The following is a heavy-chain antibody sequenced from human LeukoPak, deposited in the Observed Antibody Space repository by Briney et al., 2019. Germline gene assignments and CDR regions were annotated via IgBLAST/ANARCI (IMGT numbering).Heavy chain of an antibody. Sequence: PGGSLRLSCAASGFTFSSYWMSWVRQAPGKGLGWVANIKQDGSEKYYVDSVKGRFTISRDNAKNSLYLQMNSLRAEDTAVYYCARAGIVAPERFDYWGQGTLVTVSS. V-gene: IGHV3-7*01. CDR3: ARAGIVAPERFDY. CDR2: IKQDGSEK. CDR1: GFTFSSYW. D-gene: IGHD5-12*01. J-gene: IGHJ4*02.